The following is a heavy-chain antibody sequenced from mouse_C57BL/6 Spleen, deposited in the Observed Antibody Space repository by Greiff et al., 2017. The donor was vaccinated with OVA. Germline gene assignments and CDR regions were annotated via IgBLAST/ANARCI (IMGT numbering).Heavy chain of an antibody. CDR2: IDPNSGGT. D-gene: IGHD1-1*01. J-gene: IGHJ2*01. CDR3: ARGEYDGSSYPYYFDY. V-gene: IGHV1-72*01. Sequence: QVQLQQPGAELVKPGASVKLSCKASGYTFTSYWMHWVKQRPGRGLEWIGRIDPNSGGTKYNEKFKSKATLTVAKPSSTAYMQLSSRTSEDSAVYDYARGEYDGSSYPYYFDYWGQGTTLTVSS. CDR1: GYTFTSYW.